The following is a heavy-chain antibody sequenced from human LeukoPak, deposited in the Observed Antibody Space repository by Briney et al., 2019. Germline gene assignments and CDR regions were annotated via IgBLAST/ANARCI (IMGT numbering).Heavy chain of an antibody. CDR3: TRSTNLEALDI. CDR2: IYYSGST. V-gene: IGHV4-59*01. J-gene: IGHJ3*02. D-gene: IGHD2-8*01. Sequence: SETLSLTCAVYGGSFSGYYWSWIRQPPGKELEWIGYIYYSGSTYSNPSLKSRVTISVDTSKSQFSLKLRSATTADTALYYCTRSTNLEALDIWGQGTMVTVSS. CDR1: GGSFSGYY.